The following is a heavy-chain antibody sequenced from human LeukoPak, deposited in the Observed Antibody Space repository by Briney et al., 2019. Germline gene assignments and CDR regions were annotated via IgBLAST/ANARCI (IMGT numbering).Heavy chain of an antibody. V-gene: IGHV4-59*01. CDR2: IYYSGST. Sequence: SEALSLTCTVSGDSISSYYWSWIRQPPGKGLEWIGYIYYSGSTNYNPSLKSRVTISVDTSKNQFSLKLSSVTAADTAVYYCATSTVQSGYFQHWGQGTLVTVSS. CDR3: ATSTVQSGYFQH. J-gene: IGHJ1*01. D-gene: IGHD1-1*01. CDR1: GDSISSYY.